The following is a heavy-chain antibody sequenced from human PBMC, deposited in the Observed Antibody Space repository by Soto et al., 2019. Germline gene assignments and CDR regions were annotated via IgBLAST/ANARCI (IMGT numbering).Heavy chain of an antibody. D-gene: IGHD2-2*01. CDR2: IYPGDSDT. CDR3: ARRFTGYCSRTSCYYPQAFDI. Sequence: PGESLKISCKGSGYSFTSYWIGWVRQMPGKGLEWMGIIYPGDSDTRYSPSFQGQVTISADKSISTAYLQWSSLKASDTAMYYCARRFTGYCSRTSCYYPQAFDIWGQGTMVTVS. CDR1: GYSFTSYW. J-gene: IGHJ3*02. V-gene: IGHV5-51*01.